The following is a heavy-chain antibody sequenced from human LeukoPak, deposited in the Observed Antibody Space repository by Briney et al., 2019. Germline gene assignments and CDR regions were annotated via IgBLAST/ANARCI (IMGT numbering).Heavy chain of an antibody. J-gene: IGHJ2*01. CDR1: GYTFTSYA. CDR2: INTNTGNP. Sequence: ASVKVSCKASGYTFTSYAMNWVRQAPGQGLEWMGWINTNTGNPTYAQGFTGRFVFSLDTSVSTAYLQISSLKAEDTAVYYCARAYSSSWYSNWYFDLWGRGTLVTVSS. V-gene: IGHV7-4-1*02. CDR3: ARAYSSSWYSNWYFDL. D-gene: IGHD6-13*01.